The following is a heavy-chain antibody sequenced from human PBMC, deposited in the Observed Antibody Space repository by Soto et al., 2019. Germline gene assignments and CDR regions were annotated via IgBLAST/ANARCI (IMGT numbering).Heavy chain of an antibody. CDR3: ARQGSNEYYYYGMDV. Sequence: QVQLVQSGADVKKPGSSVKVSCKASGGTFSSYAINWVRQAPGQGLEWMGGIIRIFGTPDYAQRFQGRVTITADESTSTAYMELSSLRSEDTAVYYCARQGSNEYYYYGMDVWGQGTTVTVSS. CDR1: GGTFSSYA. CDR2: IIRIFGTP. D-gene: IGHD3-10*01. J-gene: IGHJ6*02. V-gene: IGHV1-69*12.